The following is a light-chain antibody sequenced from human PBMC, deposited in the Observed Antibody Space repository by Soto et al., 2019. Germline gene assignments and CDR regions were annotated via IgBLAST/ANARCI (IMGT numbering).Light chain of an antibody. Sequence: EIVLTQSPGTLSLSPGERSTRSCRASQSVSSNYLAWYQQKPGQAPGLLIYDTSTRASGVPDRFSGSGSGTEFTLTISRLEPEDFAVYYCQQYNNWPAWTFGQGTKVDIK. CDR3: QQYNNWPAWT. J-gene: IGKJ1*01. V-gene: IGKV3-20*01. CDR1: QSVSSNY. CDR2: DTS.